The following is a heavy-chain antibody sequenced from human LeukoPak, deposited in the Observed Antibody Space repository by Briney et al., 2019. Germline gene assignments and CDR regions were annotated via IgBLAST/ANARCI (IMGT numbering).Heavy chain of an antibody. J-gene: IGHJ4*02. CDR3: ARAGYCSGGSCYPVDY. V-gene: IGHV4-59*08. CDR1: GGSISSYH. Sequence: SETLSLTCTVSGGSISSYHWSWIRQPPGKGLEWIGYIYYSGSTYYNPSLKSRVTISVDTSKNQFSLKLSSVTAADTAVYYCARAGYCSGGSCYPVDYWGQGTLVTVSS. CDR2: IYYSGST. D-gene: IGHD2-15*01.